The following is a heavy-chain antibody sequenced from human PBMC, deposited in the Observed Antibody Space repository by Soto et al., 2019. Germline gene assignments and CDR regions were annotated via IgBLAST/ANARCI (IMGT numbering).Heavy chain of an antibody. CDR2: ISYDGSNK. CDR1: GFTFSNYA. D-gene: IGHD6-19*01. CDR3: AIDRSSGQQWLIRFYFDY. Sequence: QVQLVESGGGVVQPGRSLRLSCAASGFTFSNYAMHWVRQAPGKGLEWVAIISYDGSNKYYTASVKGRFTISRDNSKMPLYLQMNSLRAEDTALYYCAIDRSSGQQWLIRFYFDYWGPGTLVAVSS. J-gene: IGHJ4*02. V-gene: IGHV3-30-3*01.